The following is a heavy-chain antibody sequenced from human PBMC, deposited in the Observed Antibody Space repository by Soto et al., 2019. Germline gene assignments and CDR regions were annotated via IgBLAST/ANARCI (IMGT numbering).Heavy chain of an antibody. Sequence: GGSLRLSCVASGFTFSSYGMHWVRQAPGKGLEWVAVIWYDGSNKYYADSVKGRFTISRDNSKNTLYLQMNSLRAEDTAVYYCARDQLYYNDISGRPLNAFDVWGQGTMVTVSS. CDR3: ARDQLYYNDISGRPLNAFDV. J-gene: IGHJ3*01. CDR2: IWYDGSNK. CDR1: GFTFSSYG. V-gene: IGHV3-33*01. D-gene: IGHD3-22*01.